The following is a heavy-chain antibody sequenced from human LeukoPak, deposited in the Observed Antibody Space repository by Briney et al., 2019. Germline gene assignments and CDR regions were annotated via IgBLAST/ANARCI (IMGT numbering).Heavy chain of an antibody. V-gene: IGHV4-31*03. CDR2: IYYSGST. Sequence: SETLSLTCTVSGGSISSGGYYWSWIRQHPGKGLEWIMYIYYSGSTYYNPSLKSRVIISVDTSKNQFSLKLSSVTAADTAVYYWARGGLLLWFGELLYQPFDYWGQGTLVTVSS. D-gene: IGHD3-10*01. J-gene: IGHJ4*02. CDR1: GGSISSGGYY. CDR3: ARGGLLLWFGELLYQPFDY.